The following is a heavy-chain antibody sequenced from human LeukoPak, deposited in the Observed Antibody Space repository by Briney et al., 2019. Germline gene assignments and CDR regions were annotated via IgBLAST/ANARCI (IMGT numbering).Heavy chain of an antibody. CDR2: ISGSGGST. J-gene: IGHJ4*02. V-gene: IGHV3-23*01. D-gene: IGHD2/OR15-2a*01. CDR3: AKRHTMEYPRLQDFDY. CDR1: GFTFSSYA. Sequence: GGSLRLSCAASGFTFSSYAMSWVRQAPGKGLEWVSAISGSGGSTYYADSVKGRFTISRDNSKNTLYLQMNSLRAEDTAVYYRAKRHTMEYPRLQDFDYWGQGTLVTVSS.